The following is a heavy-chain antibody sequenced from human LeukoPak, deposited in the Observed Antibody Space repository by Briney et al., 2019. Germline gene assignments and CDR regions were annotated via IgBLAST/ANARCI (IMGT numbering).Heavy chain of an antibody. Sequence: SETLSLTCAVSGDSISSGDYYWSWIRQPAGKGLEWIGRISSSGSTNYNPSLKSRVTISVDTSKNQFSLKLSSVTAADTAVYYCAREIGYCSSTSCPYNWFDPWGQGTLVTVSS. CDR1: GDSISSGDYY. D-gene: IGHD2-2*01. CDR3: AREIGYCSSTSCPYNWFDP. V-gene: IGHV4-61*02. CDR2: ISSSGST. J-gene: IGHJ5*02.